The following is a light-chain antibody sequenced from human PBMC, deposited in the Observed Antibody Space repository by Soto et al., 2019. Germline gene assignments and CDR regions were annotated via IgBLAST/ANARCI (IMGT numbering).Light chain of an antibody. Sequence: EIVMTQSPATLSLSPGERATLSCRASQSVSSNLAWYQQKPGQAPRLLIYGAATRATGVPARFSGSGYGTEFTLNISTLQSEDFAVYYCQQYDNWPPLTFGGGTKVDIK. CDR2: GAA. J-gene: IGKJ4*01. CDR1: QSVSSN. CDR3: QQYDNWPPLT. V-gene: IGKV3-15*01.